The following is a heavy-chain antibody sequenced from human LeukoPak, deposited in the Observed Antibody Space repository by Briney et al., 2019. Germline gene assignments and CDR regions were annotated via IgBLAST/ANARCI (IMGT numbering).Heavy chain of an antibody. CDR2: IYYNGGT. V-gene: IGHV4-59*01. D-gene: IGHD2-15*01. CDR3: ARAFRGGYSYYYYMDV. CDR1: GGSISPYY. Sequence: SETLSLTCNVSGGSISPYYWNWIRQPPGKGLEWIGHIYYNGGTNYNPSLKSRVTISVDTSKNQFSLKLSSVTAADTAVYYCARAFRGGYSYYYYMDVWGKGTTVTVSS. J-gene: IGHJ6*03.